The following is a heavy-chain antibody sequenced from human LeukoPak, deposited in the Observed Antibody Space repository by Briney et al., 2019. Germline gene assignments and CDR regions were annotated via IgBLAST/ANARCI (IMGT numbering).Heavy chain of an antibody. J-gene: IGHJ6*03. D-gene: IGHD2-21*01. CDR1: AFTFSSYT. CDR3: ARDLWHIARYGHYMGV. V-gene: IGHV3-21*01. CDR2: ISRSSRYI. Sequence: PGGSLRLSCAASAFTFSSYTMNWVRQAPGKGLEWVSSISRSSRYIYYADSVKGRFTVSRDNAKNSLYLQMNSPRAEDTAVYYCARDLWHIARYGHYMGVWGKGTTVTISS.